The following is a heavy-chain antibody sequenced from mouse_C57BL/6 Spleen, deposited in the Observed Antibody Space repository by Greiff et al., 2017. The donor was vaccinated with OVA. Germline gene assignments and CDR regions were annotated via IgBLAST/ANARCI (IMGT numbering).Heavy chain of an antibody. CDR1: GYAFSSSW. D-gene: IGHD1-1*01. CDR2: IYPGDGGT. CDR3: AMITTVVAPWGFAY. Sequence: QVQLQQSGPELVKPGASVKISCKASGYAFSSSWMNWVKQRPGKGLEWIGRIYPGDGGTNYNGKIKGKANLTADKSSSTAYMQRSSLTSEDSAVYFGAMITTVVAPWGFAYWGQGTLVTVSA. J-gene: IGHJ3*01. V-gene: IGHV1-82*01.